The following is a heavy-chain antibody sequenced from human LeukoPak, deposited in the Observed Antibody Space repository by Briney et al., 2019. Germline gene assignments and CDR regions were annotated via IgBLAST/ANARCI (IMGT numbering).Heavy chain of an antibody. CDR1: GFTFSSYA. CDR2: ISGSGGST. J-gene: IGHJ4*02. V-gene: IGHV3-23*01. D-gene: IGHD5-18*01. CDR3: AKARDTAMVTGTFDY. Sequence: AGGSLRLSCAASGFTFSSYAMSWVRQAPGKGLEWVSAISGSGGSTYYADSVKGRFTISRDNSKNTLHLQMNSLRAEDTAVYYCAKARDTAMVTGTFDYWGQGTLVTVSS.